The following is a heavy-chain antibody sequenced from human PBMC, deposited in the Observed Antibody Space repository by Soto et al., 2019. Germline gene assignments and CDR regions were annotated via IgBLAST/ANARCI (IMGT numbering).Heavy chain of an antibody. CDR2: INSDGSST. D-gene: IGHD6-19*01. Sequence: EVQLVESGGGLVQPGGSLRLSCAASGFTCSSYWMHWVRQAPGKGLVWVSRINSDGSSTSYADSVKGRFTISRDNAKNTLYLQMNSLRAEDTAVYYCAVAVAGPTAIGYWGQGTLVTVSS. J-gene: IGHJ4*02. V-gene: IGHV3-74*01. CDR3: AVAVAGPTAIGY. CDR1: GFTCSSYW.